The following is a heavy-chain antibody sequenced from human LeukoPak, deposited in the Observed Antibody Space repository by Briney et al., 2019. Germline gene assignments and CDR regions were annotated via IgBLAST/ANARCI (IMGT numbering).Heavy chain of an antibody. CDR2: AHYSGTT. J-gene: IGHJ4*02. CDR1: DGSITNYD. CDR3: AREAWNWNDFDY. Sequence: SETLSLTCTVSDGSITNYDWSWVRQPPGKGLEFIGHAHYSGTTNYNPSLRSRVTISVDTSKNQFSLKLSSVTAADTAVYYCAREAWNWNDFDYWGQGTLVTVSS. V-gene: IGHV4-59*12. D-gene: IGHD1-1*01.